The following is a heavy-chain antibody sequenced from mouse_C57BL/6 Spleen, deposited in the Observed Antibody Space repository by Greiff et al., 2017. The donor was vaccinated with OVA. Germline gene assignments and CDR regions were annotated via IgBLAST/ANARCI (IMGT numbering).Heavy chain of an antibody. Sequence: QVQLQQSGPELVRPGASVKISCKASGYAFSSSWLTWVKQRPGKGLEWIGRIYTGDGDTNYNGKFKGKATLTADKSSSTAYMQRSSLTSEYSAVYFFASFGDGPYAMYYWGQGTSVTVSS. J-gene: IGHJ4*01. D-gene: IGHD2-3*01. CDR2: IYTGDGDT. V-gene: IGHV1-82*01. CDR3: ASFGDGPYAMYY. CDR1: GYAFSSSW.